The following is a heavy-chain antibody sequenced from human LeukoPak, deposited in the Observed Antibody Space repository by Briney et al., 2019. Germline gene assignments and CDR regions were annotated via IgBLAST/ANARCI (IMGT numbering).Heavy chain of an antibody. CDR1: GFTFSSYA. CDR2: ISSSSSTI. V-gene: IGHV3-48*01. CDR3: ARDRRQTLPD. J-gene: IGHJ4*02. Sequence: PGGSLRLSCAASGFTFSSYAMNWVRQAPGKGLEWLSYISSSSSTIYYADSVKGRFTIPRDNAKDSLYLQMNSLGAEDTAVYYCARDRRQTLPDWGQGTLVTVSS.